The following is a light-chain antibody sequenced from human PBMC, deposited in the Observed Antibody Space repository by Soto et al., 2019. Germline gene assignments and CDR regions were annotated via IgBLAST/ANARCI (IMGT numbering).Light chain of an antibody. CDR2: DVS. V-gene: IGLV2-14*01. J-gene: IGLJ2*01. CDR1: SSDVGGYNY. CDR3: SSYTSSSSRVV. Sequence: QSALTQPASVSGSPGQSITIYCTGTSSDVGGYNYVSWYQQHPGKAPKLMIYDVSNRPSGVSNRFSGSKSGNTASLTISGIQAEDEADYYCSSYTSSSSRVVFGGGTELTVL.